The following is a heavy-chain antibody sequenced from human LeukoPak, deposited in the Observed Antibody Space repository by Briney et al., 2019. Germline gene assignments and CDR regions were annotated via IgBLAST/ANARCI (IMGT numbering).Heavy chain of an antibody. D-gene: IGHD3-10*01. CDR2: IYYSGST. J-gene: IGHJ4*02. Sequence: SETLSLTCTVSGGSISSYYWSWIRQPPGKGLEWIGYIYYSGSTYYNPSLKSRVTISVDTSKNQFSLKLSSVTAADTAVYFCARWAAGTSGSYSFDYWGQGTLVTVSS. V-gene: IGHV4-59*12. CDR3: ARWAAGTSGSYSFDY. CDR1: GGSISSYY.